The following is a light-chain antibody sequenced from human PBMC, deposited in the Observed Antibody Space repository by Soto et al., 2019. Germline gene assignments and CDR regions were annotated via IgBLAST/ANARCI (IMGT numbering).Light chain of an antibody. CDR1: SSDVGGYNY. V-gene: IGLV2-14*01. CDR3: CSLTTSHTYV. J-gene: IGLJ1*01. Sequence: QSVLTQPASVSGSPGQSITISCTGTSSDVGGYNYVSWYQQHPGKAPKLMIYHVTYRPSGVSNRYSGSKSDNSASLTISGLQADDEADYYCCSLTTSHTYVFGSGTKVTVL. CDR2: HVT.